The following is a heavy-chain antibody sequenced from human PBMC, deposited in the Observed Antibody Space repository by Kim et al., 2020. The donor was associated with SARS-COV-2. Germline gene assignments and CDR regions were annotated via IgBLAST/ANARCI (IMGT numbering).Heavy chain of an antibody. CDR2: ITISSTHI. J-gene: IGHJ4*02. CDR3: ARGWFGQGGDY. CDR1: GFSFNTYT. V-gene: IGHV3-21*01. D-gene: IGHD3-10*01. Sequence: GGSLRLSCAASGFSFNTYTMDWVRQAPGKGLEWVSSITISSTHIYYADSVEGRFTISRDNARNSVYLHMNRLSVDDTVIYYCARGWFGQGGDYWGQGARV.